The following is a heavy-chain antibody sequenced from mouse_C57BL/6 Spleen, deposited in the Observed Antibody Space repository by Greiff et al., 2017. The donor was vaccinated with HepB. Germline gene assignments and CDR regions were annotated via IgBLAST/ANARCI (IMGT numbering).Heavy chain of an antibody. D-gene: IGHD4-1*01. Sequence: QVQLKESGPELVKPGASVKISCKASGYAFSSSWMNWVKQRPGKGLEWIGRIYPGDGDTNYNGKFKGKATLTADKSSSTAYMQLSSLTSADSAVYFCAREVGTRDFDVWGPGTTVTVSA. CDR3: AREVGTRDFDV. J-gene: IGHJ1*01. CDR2: IYPGDGDT. CDR1: GYAFSSSW. V-gene: IGHV1-82*01.